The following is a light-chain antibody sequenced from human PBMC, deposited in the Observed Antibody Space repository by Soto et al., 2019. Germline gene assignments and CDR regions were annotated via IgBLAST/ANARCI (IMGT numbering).Light chain of an antibody. CDR3: QPTYHAPL. CDR1: QGISIY. Sequence: DIQLTQSPSSLSASVGDRVTITCRVNQGISIYLNWYRQKPGKVPKFLIYSASNLQSGVPSRFSGSGSGTDFTLTISSLQPEDVPAYYGQPTYHAPLFGGGTKVDI. V-gene: IGKV1-27*01. J-gene: IGKJ4*01. CDR2: SAS.